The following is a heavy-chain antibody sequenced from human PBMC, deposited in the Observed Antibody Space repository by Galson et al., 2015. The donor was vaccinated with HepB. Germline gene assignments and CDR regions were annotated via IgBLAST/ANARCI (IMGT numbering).Heavy chain of an antibody. J-gene: IGHJ3*02. Sequence: SLRLSCAASGFTFSSYSMNWVRQAPGKGLEWVAVISYDGSNKYYADSVKGRFTISRDNSKNTLYLQMNSLRAEDTAVYHCARGAADILTGYSDYDAFDIWGQGTMVTVSS. CDR2: ISYDGSNK. V-gene: IGHV3-30*03. CDR1: GFTFSSYS. D-gene: IGHD3-9*01. CDR3: ARGAADILTGYSDYDAFDI.